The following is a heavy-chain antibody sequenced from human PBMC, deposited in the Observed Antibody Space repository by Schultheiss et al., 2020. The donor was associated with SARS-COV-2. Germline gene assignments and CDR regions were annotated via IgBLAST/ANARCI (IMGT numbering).Heavy chain of an antibody. CDR3: AISPTEGTTRSLHY. V-gene: IGHV4-34*01. J-gene: IGHJ4*02. Sequence: GSLRLSCAVYGGSFSGYYWSWIRQPPGKGLEWIGEINHSGSTNYNPSLKSRVTISVDTSKNQFSLKLSSVTAADTAVYYCAISPTEGTTRSLHYWGQGTLVTVSS. CDR2: INHSGST. D-gene: IGHD1-7*01. CDR1: GGSFSGYY.